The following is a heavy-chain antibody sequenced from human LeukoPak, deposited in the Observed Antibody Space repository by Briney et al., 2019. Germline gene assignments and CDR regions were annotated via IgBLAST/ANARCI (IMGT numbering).Heavy chain of an antibody. D-gene: IGHD2-15*01. CDR1: GGSISSGDYY. CDR3: ARDRRDQSGWYYIPGGS. CDR2: IYYSGST. V-gene: IGHV4-30-4*08. J-gene: IGHJ5*02. Sequence: SETLSLTCAVSGGSISSGDYYWSWIRQPPGKGLEYIGYIYYSGSTYYNPSLKSRITISLDTSKNQFSLKLSSVTPADTAVYYCARDRRDQSGWYYIPGGSWGQGTLVTVSS.